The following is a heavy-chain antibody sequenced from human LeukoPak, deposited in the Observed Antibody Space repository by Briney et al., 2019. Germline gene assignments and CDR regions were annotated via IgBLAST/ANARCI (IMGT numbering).Heavy chain of an antibody. V-gene: IGHV4-30-2*01. CDR1: GGSISSGGYS. CDR3: ARGEAYCGGDCYSG. Sequence: SETLSLTCAVSGGSISSGGYSWSWIRQPPGKGLEWIGYIYHSGSTYYNPSLKSRVTISVDRSKNQFSLKLSSVTAADTAVYYCARGEAYCGGDCYSGWGQGTLVTVSS. D-gene: IGHD2-21*01. J-gene: IGHJ4*02. CDR2: IYHSGST.